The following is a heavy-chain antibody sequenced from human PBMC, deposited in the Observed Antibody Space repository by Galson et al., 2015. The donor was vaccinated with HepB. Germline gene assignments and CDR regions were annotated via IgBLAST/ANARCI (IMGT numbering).Heavy chain of an antibody. Sequence: SLRLSCAASGFTFSSYWMHWVRQAPGKGLVWVSRINSDGSSTTYADSVKGRFTISTDNAKNTLYLQMNSLRVEDTAVYYCVRDRGTIVFDYWGQGTLVTVSS. CDR1: GFTFSSYW. D-gene: IGHD3-3*01. CDR3: VRDRGTIVFDY. J-gene: IGHJ4*02. CDR2: INSDGSST. V-gene: IGHV3-74*01.